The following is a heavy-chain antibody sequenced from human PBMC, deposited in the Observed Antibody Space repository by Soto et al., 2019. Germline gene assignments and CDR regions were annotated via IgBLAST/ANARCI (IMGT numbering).Heavy chain of an antibody. CDR2: IKQDGSEK. CDR1: GFTFSSYW. D-gene: IGHD2-15*01. Sequence: PGGSLRLSCAASGFTFSSYWMSWVRQAPGKGLEWVANIKQDGSEKYYVDSVKGRFTISRDNAKNSLYLQMNSLRAEDTAVYYCARDSAGGSWGNDYWGQGTLVTVSS. J-gene: IGHJ4*02. V-gene: IGHV3-7*01. CDR3: ARDSAGGSWGNDY.